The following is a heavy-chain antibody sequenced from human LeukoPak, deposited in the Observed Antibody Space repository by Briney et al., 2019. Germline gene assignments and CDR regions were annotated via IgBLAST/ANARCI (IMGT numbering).Heavy chain of an antibody. CDR1: GYTFTSYY. J-gene: IGHJ3*02. CDR2: INPSGGST. CDR3: ARAFLLSIHDACDI. Sequence: ASVKVSCKSSGYTFTSYYMHWVRQAPGQPLEWMGIINPSGGSTSYAQKFQGRVTMTSDISTSTDYMYLSRLRSEDTPVYYLARAFLLSIHDACDIWGQGTMVTVSS. V-gene: IGHV1-46*01. D-gene: IGHD2/OR15-2a*01.